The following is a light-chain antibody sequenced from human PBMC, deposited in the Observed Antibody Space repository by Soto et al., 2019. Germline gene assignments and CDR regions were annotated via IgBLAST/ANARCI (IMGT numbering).Light chain of an antibody. J-gene: IGLJ2*01. Sequence: QAVVTQSPSVSGAPGQRVTISCTGSSSNIGAGYDVHWYQQLPGTAPKLLIYGNSNRPSGVPDRFSGSKSGTSASLAITGLQAEDEADYYCQSYDSSPSGFVVFGGGTKLTVL. CDR3: QSYDSSPSGFVV. V-gene: IGLV1-40*01. CDR1: SSNIGAGYD. CDR2: GNS.